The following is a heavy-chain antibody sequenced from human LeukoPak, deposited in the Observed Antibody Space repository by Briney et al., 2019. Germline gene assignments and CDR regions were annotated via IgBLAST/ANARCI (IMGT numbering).Heavy chain of an antibody. Sequence: SQTLSLTCTVSGGSTSSGSYYWSWIRQPAGKGLEWIGRIYTSGSTNYNPSLKSRVTISVDTSKNQFSLKLSSVTAADTAVYYCASSYYDSSGYYYEDPFDYWGQGTLVTVSS. J-gene: IGHJ4*02. V-gene: IGHV4-61*02. CDR1: GGSTSSGSYY. CDR3: ASSYYDSSGYYYEDPFDY. CDR2: IYTSGST. D-gene: IGHD3-22*01.